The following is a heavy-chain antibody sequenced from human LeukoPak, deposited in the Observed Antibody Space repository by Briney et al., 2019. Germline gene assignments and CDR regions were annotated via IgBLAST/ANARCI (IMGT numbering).Heavy chain of an antibody. J-gene: IGHJ3*02. CDR1: GFTFSSYS. CDR2: ISSSSSYI. Sequence: GGSLRLSCAASGFTFSSYSMNWVRQAPGKGLEWVSSISSSSSYIYYADSVKGRFTISRDNAKNSLYLQMNSLRAEDTAVYYCASDVVVPAAIDDDAFDIWGHGTMVTVSS. D-gene: IGHD2-2*02. CDR3: ASDVVVPAAIDDDAFDI. V-gene: IGHV3-21*01.